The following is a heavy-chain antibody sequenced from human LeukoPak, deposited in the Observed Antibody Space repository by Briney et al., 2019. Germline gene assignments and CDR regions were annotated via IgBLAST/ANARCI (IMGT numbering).Heavy chain of an antibody. CDR2: ISSSSTI. D-gene: IGHD5-18*01. CDR1: GFTFSSYS. CDR3: ASWDTAMVFILPL. Sequence: GSLRLSCAASGFTFSSYSMNWVRQAPGKGLEWVSYISSSSTIYYADSVKGRFTISRDNAKNSLYLQMNSLRDEDTAVYYCASWDTAMVFILPLWGQGTLVTVSS. J-gene: IGHJ4*02. V-gene: IGHV3-48*02.